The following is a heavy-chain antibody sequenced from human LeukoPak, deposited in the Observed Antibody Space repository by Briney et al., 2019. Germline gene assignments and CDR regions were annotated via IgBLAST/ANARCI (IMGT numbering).Heavy chain of an antibody. V-gene: IGHV1-2*02. CDR2: INPNSGGT. CDR3: ARGIAAAGTRVLYYMDV. CDR1: GYTFTGYY. D-gene: IGHD6-13*01. J-gene: IGHJ6*03. Sequence: GASVKVSCKASGYTFTGYYMHWVRQAPGQGLEWMGWINPNSGGTNYAQKFQGRVTMTRDTSISTAYMELSRLRSDDTAVYYCARGIAAAGTRVLYYMDVWGKGTTVTVSS.